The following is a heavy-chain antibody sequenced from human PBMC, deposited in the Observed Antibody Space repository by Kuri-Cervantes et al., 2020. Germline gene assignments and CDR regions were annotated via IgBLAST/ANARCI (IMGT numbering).Heavy chain of an antibody. CDR3: ARGRIGAGNDFWSNFYLNSQFANSYYSYALDV. Sequence: ASVKVSCKASGYTLTSYGISWVRQAPGQGLEWMGWISAYNGNTNYAQKLQGRVTMTTDTSTSTAYMELRGLRSDDTAVYYCARGRIGAGNDFWSNFYLNSQFANSYYSYALDVWGQGTAVTVSS. CDR2: ISAYNGNT. V-gene: IGHV1-18*01. D-gene: IGHD3-3*01. J-gene: IGHJ6*02. CDR1: GYTLTSYG.